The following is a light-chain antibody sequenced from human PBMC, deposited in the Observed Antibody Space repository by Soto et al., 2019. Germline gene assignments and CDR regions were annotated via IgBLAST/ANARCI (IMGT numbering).Light chain of an antibody. J-gene: IGKJ3*01. CDR1: RSVLSSSNNKNY. CDR2: WAS. Sequence: DIVMTQSPGSLAVSLGERATINCKSSRSVLSSSNNKNYLAWYQQKPGQPPRLLIYWASTRESGVPDRFSGSGSGPDFTLTISSLQAEDVAVYYCQQCYSSPFTFGPGTKVNIK. CDR3: QQCYSSPFT. V-gene: IGKV4-1*01.